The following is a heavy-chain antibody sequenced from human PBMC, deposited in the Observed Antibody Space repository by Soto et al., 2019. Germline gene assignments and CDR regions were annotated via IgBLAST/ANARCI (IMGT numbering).Heavy chain of an antibody. J-gene: IGHJ5*02. V-gene: IGHV4-39*01. CDR3: ARQGDTDYSNWFDP. CDR2: IYYRGST. Sequence: SETLSLTCTVSGGSISSSSYYWGWIRQPPGKGLEWIGSIYYRGSTYYNPSLKSRVTISVDTSKNQFSLKLSSVTAADTAVYYCARQGDTDYSNWFDPWGQGTLVTVSS. CDR1: GGSISSSSYY. D-gene: IGHD4-4*01.